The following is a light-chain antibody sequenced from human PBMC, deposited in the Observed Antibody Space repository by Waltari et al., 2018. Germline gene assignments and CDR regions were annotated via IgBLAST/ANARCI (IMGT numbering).Light chain of an antibody. CDR3: GSYTRSRTLV. CDR1: SRDIGNYNY. J-gene: IGLJ2*01. Sequence: QSALTQPASVSGSPGQSITISCTGSSRDIGNYNYVPWYQQHPGKAPKLIIYDVSNRPTGVSNRFSGSKSGNTASLTISGLQAEDEANYYCGSYTRSRTLVFGGGTKLTVL. V-gene: IGLV2-14*03. CDR2: DVS.